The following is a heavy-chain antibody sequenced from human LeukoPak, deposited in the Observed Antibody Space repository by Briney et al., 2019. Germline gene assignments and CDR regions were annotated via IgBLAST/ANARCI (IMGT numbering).Heavy chain of an antibody. CDR2: IYHSGST. V-gene: IGHV4-4*02. CDR1: GASINSGNW. J-gene: IGHJ5*02. Sequence: PSGTLSLTCAVSGASINSGNWWSWVRQSPGKGLEWIGEIYHSGSTNYNPSLKSRVTISVDTSKNQFSLKLSSVTAADTAVYYCARNKGRYGSGRVHFDPWGQGTLVTVSS. CDR3: ARNKGRYGSGRVHFDP. D-gene: IGHD3-10*01.